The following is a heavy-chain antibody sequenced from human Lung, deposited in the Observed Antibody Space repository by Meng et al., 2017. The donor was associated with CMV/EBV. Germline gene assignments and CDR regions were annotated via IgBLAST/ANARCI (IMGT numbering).Heavy chain of an antibody. J-gene: IGHJ4*02. CDR2: IYSGGTT. CDR3: ARWFHQGDY. CDR1: GFTVSGHH. V-gene: IGHV3-66*02. D-gene: IGHD3-10*01. Sequence: GGSLRLSCAVSGFTVSGHHMSWVRHAAGKGLEWVSVIYSGGTTYYADSVKGRFTVSRDNSKNTLYLQMNSLRTKDTAMYYCARWFHQGDYWGQGTLVTVSS.